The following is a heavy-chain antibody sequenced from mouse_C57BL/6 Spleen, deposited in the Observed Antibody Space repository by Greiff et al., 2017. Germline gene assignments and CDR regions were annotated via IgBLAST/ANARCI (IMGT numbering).Heavy chain of an antibody. V-gene: IGHV1-4*01. J-gene: IGHJ3*01. D-gene: IGHD2-3*01. CDR1: GYTFTSYT. CDR3: ARGAYDGYSWFAY. CDR2: INPSSGYT. Sequence: VQLQESGAELARPGASVKMSCKASGYTFTSYTMHWVKQRPGQGLEWIGYINPSSGYTKYNQKFKDKATLTADKSSSTAYMQLSSLTSEDSAVYYCARGAYDGYSWFAYWGQGTLVTVSA.